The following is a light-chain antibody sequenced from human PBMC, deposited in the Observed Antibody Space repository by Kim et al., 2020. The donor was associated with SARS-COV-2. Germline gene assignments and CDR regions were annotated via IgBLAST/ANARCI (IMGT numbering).Light chain of an antibody. CDR1: EGILTY. Sequence: EVVLTQSPGSLSLSPGDRATLSCRASEGILTYLAWYQQKPGQAPRLLIYDASNRASGIPARFSGSGSGTDFTLTISSLEPEDFAVYYCQQRSNPLTFGQGTRLGIK. CDR3: QQRSNPLT. V-gene: IGKV3-11*01. J-gene: IGKJ5*01. CDR2: DAS.